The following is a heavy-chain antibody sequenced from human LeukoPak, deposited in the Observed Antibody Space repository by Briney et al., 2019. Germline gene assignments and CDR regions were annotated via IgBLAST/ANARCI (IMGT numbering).Heavy chain of an antibody. CDR3: AKADKYCSSTSCLGFDP. Sequence: SETLSLTCTVSGGSISSSSYYWGWIRQPPGKGLEWIGSIYYSGSTYYNPSLKSRVTISVDTSKNQFSLKLSSVTAADTAVYYCAKADKYCSSTSCLGFDPWGQGTLVTVSS. V-gene: IGHV4-39*07. J-gene: IGHJ5*02. CDR2: IYYSGST. D-gene: IGHD2-2*01. CDR1: GGSISSSSYY.